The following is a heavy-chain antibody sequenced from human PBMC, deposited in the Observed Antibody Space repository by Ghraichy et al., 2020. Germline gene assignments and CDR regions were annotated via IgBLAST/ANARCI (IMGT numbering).Heavy chain of an antibody. D-gene: IGHD5-12*01. CDR3: ARDRGLSGSGYDSSDY. CDR1: GFTFSSYW. J-gene: IGHJ4*02. Sequence: GGSLRLSCAASGFTFSSYWMSWVRQAPGKGLEWMANIKQDGSEKNYVDSVKGRFTISRDNAKNSLYLQMNSLRAEDTAVYYCARDRGLSGSGYDSSDYWGQGTLVTVS. V-gene: IGHV3-7*01. CDR2: IKQDGSEK.